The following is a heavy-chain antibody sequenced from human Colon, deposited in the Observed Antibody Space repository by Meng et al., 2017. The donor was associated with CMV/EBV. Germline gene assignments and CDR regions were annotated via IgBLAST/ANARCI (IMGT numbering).Heavy chain of an antibody. CDR1: GSSFGSYD. CDR2: MDPGSGNS. J-gene: IGHJ5*01. V-gene: IGHV1-8*01. CDR3: ARGNSWFVF. Sequence: KVSCRASGSSFGSYDLNWVRLTDGQGLEWVAWMDPGSGNSTHAQRLQGRITLTRDTSTTTAYLELTNLRSEDTAVYFCARGNSWFVFWGQGTLVTVSS.